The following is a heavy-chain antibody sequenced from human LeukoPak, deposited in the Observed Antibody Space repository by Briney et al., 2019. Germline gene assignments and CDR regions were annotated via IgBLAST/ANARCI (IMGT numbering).Heavy chain of an antibody. J-gene: IGHJ4*02. CDR1: GFNFNTYW. Sequence: GGSLRLSCAASGFNFNTYWMSWVRQAPGRGLEWVANIKQDGSEKFYVDSLKGRFTISRDNSKNSLYLQMNSLRAEDTAVYYCARGYRSGYSSSWKLDYWGQGTLVTVSS. CDR3: ARGYRSGYSSSWKLDY. D-gene: IGHD6-13*01. V-gene: IGHV3-7*01. CDR2: IKQDGSEK.